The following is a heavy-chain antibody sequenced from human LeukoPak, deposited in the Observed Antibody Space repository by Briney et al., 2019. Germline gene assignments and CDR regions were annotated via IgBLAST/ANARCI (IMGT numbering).Heavy chain of an antibody. V-gene: IGHV4-34*01. D-gene: IGHD3-22*01. CDR3: ARGRQDVNMILVVMAGVSYYLDV. Sequence: SEPLSLPCAVYGESFSDYYWTCIRQTPGKGLEWIGEMSPSGSSNYNPSLKSRVTISVDTSKNQFSLKLRSVTASDTAVYYCARGRQDVNMILVVMAGVSYYLDVWSKGTTVTVS. CDR2: MSPSGSS. CDR1: GESFSDYY. J-gene: IGHJ6*03.